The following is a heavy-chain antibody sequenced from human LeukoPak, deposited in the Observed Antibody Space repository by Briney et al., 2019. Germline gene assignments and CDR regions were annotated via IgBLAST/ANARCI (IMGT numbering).Heavy chain of an antibody. D-gene: IGHD2-15*01. V-gene: IGHV3-33*06. CDR2: IWYDGSNK. J-gene: IGHJ4*02. CDR1: GFTFSSYG. CDR3: AKEDRRYCSGGSCYVDY. Sequence: KPGGSLRLSCAASGFTFSSYGMHWVRQAPGKGLEWVAVIWYDGSNKYYADSVKGRFTISRDNSKNTLYLQMNSLRAEDTAVYYCAKEDRRYCSGGSCYVDYWGQGTLVTVSS.